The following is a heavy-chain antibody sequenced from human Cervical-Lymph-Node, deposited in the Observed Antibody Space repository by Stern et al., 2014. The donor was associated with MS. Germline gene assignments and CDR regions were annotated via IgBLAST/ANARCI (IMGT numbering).Heavy chain of an antibody. D-gene: IGHD6-13*01. CDR1: GGTFSSYA. Sequence: MQLVESGAGVKKPGSSVKVSCKASGGTFSSYAISWVRQAPGQGLEWMGGIIPVVGTANYAQKVKGRVTITQDESTSTPSTEMSSLRSEDTAVYDCSRGKVKEGLVRGMDVWGQGTTVTVSS. CDR2: IIPVVGTA. V-gene: IGHV1-69*01. CDR3: SRGKVKEGLVRGMDV. J-gene: IGHJ6*02.